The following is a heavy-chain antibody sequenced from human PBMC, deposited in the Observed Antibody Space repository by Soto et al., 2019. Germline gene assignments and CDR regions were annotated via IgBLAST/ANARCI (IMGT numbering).Heavy chain of an antibody. V-gene: IGHV1-46*03. CDR2: INPSGGST. CDR3: AREPPSYYDSSGYYDY. J-gene: IGHJ4*02. D-gene: IGHD3-22*01. Sequence: ASVKVSCKASGYTFTSYYMHWVRQAPGQGLEWMGIINPSGGSTSYAQKFQGRVTMTRDTSTSTVYVELSSLRSEDTAVYYCAREPPSYYDSSGYYDYWGQGTLVTVSS. CDR1: GYTFTSYY.